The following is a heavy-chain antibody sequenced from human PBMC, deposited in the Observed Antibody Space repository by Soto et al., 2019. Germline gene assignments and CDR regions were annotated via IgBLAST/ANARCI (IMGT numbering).Heavy chain of an antibody. Sequence: SETLSLTCTVSGGSISSYYWSWIRQPPGKGLEWIGYIYYSGSTNYNPSLKSRVTISVDTSKNQFSLKLSSVTAADTAVYYCARVSAYSSSANYGMDVWGQGTTVTVSS. CDR2: IYYSGST. V-gene: IGHV4-59*01. CDR1: GGSISSYY. CDR3: ARVSAYSSSANYGMDV. J-gene: IGHJ6*02. D-gene: IGHD6-13*01.